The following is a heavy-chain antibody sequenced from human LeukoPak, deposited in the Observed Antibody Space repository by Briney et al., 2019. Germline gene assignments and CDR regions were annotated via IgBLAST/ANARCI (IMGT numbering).Heavy chain of an antibody. CDR1: GYSISSSYY. CDR2: IYYSGST. CDR3: AGINPDYYDFWSGYYL. V-gene: IGHV4-38-2*01. J-gene: IGHJ5*02. D-gene: IGHD3-3*01. Sequence: SSETLSLTCAVSGYSISSSYYWGWIRQPPGKGLEWIGSIYYSGSTYYNPSLKSRVTISVDTSKNQFSLKLSSVTAADTAVYYCAGINPDYYDFWSGYYLWGQGTLVTVSS.